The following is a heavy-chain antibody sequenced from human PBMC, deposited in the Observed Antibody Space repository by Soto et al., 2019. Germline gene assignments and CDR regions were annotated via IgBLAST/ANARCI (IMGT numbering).Heavy chain of an antibody. CDR3: ARDREDTAMVTDYYGMDV. CDR2: INPNNGDT. V-gene: IGHV1-2*02. D-gene: IGHD5-18*01. Sequence: ASVKVSCKASGYTFTGYYMHWVRQAPGQGLEWMGWINPNNGDTNYAQKFQGRVTMTRDTSTSTAYMELSRLRSEDTAVYYCARDREDTAMVTDYYGMDVWGQGTTVTVSS. CDR1: GYTFTGYY. J-gene: IGHJ6*02.